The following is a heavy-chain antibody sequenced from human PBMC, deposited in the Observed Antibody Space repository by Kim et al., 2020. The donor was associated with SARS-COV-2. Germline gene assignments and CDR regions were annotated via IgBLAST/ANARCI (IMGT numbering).Heavy chain of an antibody. CDR3: ARDGYYYDSSGYSSAFDI. Sequence: GGSLRLSCAASGFTFSSYAMHWVRQAPGKGLEWVAVISYDGSNKYYADSVKGRFTISRDNSKNTLYLQMNSLRAEDTAVYYCARDGYYYDSSGYSSAFDIWGQGTMVTVSS. J-gene: IGHJ3*02. V-gene: IGHV3-30-3*01. D-gene: IGHD3-22*01. CDR2: ISYDGSNK. CDR1: GFTFSSYA.